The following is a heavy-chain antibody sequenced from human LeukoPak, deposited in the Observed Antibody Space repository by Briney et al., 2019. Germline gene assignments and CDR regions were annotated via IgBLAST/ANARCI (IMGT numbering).Heavy chain of an antibody. CDR1: GFNFNTYP. Sequence: GGSLRLSCTASGFNFNTYPMNWVRQAPGKGLEWVSSMNSGSHYKEYAHSVKGRFIISRDNAKNSLFLQMNSLRAEDTAVYYCVRSTSPPQFDYWGQGILVSVSS. D-gene: IGHD2-2*01. CDR2: MNSGSHYK. CDR3: VRSTSPPQFDY. V-gene: IGHV3-21*01. J-gene: IGHJ4*02.